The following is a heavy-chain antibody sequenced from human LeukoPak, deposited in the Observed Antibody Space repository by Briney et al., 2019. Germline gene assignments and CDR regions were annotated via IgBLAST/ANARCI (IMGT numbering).Heavy chain of an antibody. Sequence: GGSLRLSCAASGSTFSDYYMSWIRQAPGKGLEWVSYISSSGSTIYYADSVKGRFTISRDNAKNSLYLQMNSLRAEDTAVYYCARVWGYCSGGTCYSIPFDYWGQGTLVTVSS. V-gene: IGHV3-11*04. J-gene: IGHJ4*02. CDR2: ISSSGSTI. CDR1: GSTFSDYY. D-gene: IGHD2-15*01. CDR3: ARVWGYCSGGTCYSIPFDY.